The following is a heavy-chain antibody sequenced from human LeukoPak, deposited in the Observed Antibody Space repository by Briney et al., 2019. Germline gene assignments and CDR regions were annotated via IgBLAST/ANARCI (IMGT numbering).Heavy chain of an antibody. J-gene: IGHJ4*02. D-gene: IGHD4-23*01. Sequence: GGSLRLSCAASGFTFSSYEMHWVRQAPGKGLEWVSYISSSGSTIYYADSVKGRFTISRDNAKNSLYLQMNSLRAEDTAVYYCVRDYGGSSPFDFWGQGTLVTVSS. CDR3: VRDYGGSSPFDF. CDR2: ISSSGSTI. CDR1: GFTFSSYE. V-gene: IGHV3-48*03.